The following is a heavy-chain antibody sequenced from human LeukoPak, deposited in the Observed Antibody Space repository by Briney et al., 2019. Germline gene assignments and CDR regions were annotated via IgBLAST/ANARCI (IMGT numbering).Heavy chain of an antibody. CDR1: GFNVSSFC. CDR3: ASIPPGYSDLVYASVL. CDR2: IYSGGNT. Sequence: GGSLRLSCAASGFNVSSFCMSWVRQAPGKGLEWVSVIYSGGNTYYADSVKGRFTISRDNSKNTLYLQMNSLRAEDTAAYFCASIPPGYSDLVYASVLWGQGTMVTVSS. D-gene: IGHD5-18*01. V-gene: IGHV3-53*01. J-gene: IGHJ3*01.